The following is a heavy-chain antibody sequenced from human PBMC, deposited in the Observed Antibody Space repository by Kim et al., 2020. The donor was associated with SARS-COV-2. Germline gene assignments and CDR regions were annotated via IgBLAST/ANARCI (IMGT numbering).Heavy chain of an antibody. J-gene: IGHJ1*01. V-gene: IGHV3-53*01. D-gene: IGHD2-21*01. Sequence: RTYYADHRKGRFTIFRYNAKNTLYLHMSSLRAEDTAVYYCAGGATSISYHWGQGTLVTVSS. CDR2: RT. CDR3: AGGATSISYH.